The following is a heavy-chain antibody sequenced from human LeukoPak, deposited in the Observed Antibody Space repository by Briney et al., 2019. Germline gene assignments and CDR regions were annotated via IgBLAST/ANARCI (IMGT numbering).Heavy chain of an antibody. CDR3: ARDRSHFWSGSLDGMDV. CDR1: GDSVSSNSAA. V-gene: IGHV6-1*01. J-gene: IGHJ6*02. D-gene: IGHD3-3*01. Sequence: SQTLSLTCAISGDSVSSNSAAWNWIRQSPSRGLEWLGRTYYRSKWYNDYAVSVKSRITINPDTSKNQFSLQLNSVTPEDTAVYYCARDRSHFWSGSLDGMDVWGRGTTVTVSS. CDR2: TYYRSKWYN.